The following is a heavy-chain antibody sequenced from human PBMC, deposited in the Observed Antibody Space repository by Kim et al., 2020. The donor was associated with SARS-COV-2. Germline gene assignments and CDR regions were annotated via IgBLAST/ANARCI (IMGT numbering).Heavy chain of an antibody. V-gene: IGHV1-69*01. J-gene: IGHJ4*02. D-gene: IGHD3-22*01. Sequence: NYAQKFQGRVTITADESTSTAYMELSSLRSEDTAVYYCARDLNTMIVVGWGQGTLVTVSS. CDR3: ARDLNTMIVVG.